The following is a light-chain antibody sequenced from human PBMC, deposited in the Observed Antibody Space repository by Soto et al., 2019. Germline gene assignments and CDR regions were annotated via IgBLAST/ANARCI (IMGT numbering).Light chain of an antibody. V-gene: IGKV3-11*01. CDR2: DAS. CDR1: QSVSSY. Sequence: EIVLTQSPATLSLSPGERATLSCRASQSVSSYLAWYQQKPGQAPRLLIYDASNRATGIPARFSGSGSGTDFTLPISSLEPEDFAVYYCQQYDTSPRTFGQGTKVDIK. J-gene: IGKJ1*01. CDR3: QQYDTSPRT.